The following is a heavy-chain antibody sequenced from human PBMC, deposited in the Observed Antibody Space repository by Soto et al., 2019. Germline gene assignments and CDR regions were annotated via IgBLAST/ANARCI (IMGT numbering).Heavy chain of an antibody. CDR3: ARGSLLPPMGLYYGMDV. D-gene: IGHD2-15*01. CDR2: IIPIFGTA. CDR1: GGTFSSYA. V-gene: IGHV1-69*13. Sequence: GASVKVSCKASGGTFSSYAISSVRQAPGQGLEWMGGIIPIFGTANYAQKFQGRVTITADESTSTAYMELSSLRSEDTAVYYCARGSLLPPMGLYYGMDVWGQGTTVTVSS. J-gene: IGHJ6*02.